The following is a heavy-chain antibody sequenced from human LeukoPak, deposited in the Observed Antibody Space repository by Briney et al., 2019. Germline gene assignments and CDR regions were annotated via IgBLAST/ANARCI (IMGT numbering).Heavy chain of an antibody. CDR2: IYYSGST. V-gene: IGHV4-59*12. D-gene: IGHD3-22*01. CDR1: GGSISSYY. J-gene: IGHJ3*02. Sequence: SETLSLTCTVSGGSISSYYWSWIRQPPGKGLEWIGYIYYSGSTNYNPSLKSRVTISVDKSKNQFSLKLSSVTAADTAVYYCARTWYYYDSSGSHDAFDIWGQGTMVTVSS. CDR3: ARTWYYYDSSGSHDAFDI.